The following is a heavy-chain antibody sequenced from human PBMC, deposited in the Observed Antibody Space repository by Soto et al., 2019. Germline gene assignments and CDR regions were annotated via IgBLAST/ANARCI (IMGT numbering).Heavy chain of an antibody. V-gene: IGHV3-23*01. J-gene: IGHJ6*03. CDR2: ITGTGGST. Sequence: GGSLRLSCAVSGFTFSSYAMSWVRRPPGRGLEWVSAITGTGGSTYYADSVKGRFTMSRDNSKNTLYLQMNSLRAEDTAVYYCARVGYCSGGSCLDYYYYYMDVWGKGTTVTVSS. CDR3: ARVGYCSGGSCLDYYYYYMDV. D-gene: IGHD2-15*01. CDR1: GFTFSSYA.